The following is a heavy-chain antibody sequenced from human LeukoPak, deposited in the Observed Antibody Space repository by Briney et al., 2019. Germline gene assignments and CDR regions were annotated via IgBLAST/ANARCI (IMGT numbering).Heavy chain of an antibody. CDR3: ARAYGSSGYYQLPIDY. V-gene: IGHV3-74*01. D-gene: IGHD3-22*01. CDR2: INSDGSST. J-gene: IGHJ4*02. CDR1: GFTLSSYW. Sequence: GGSLRLSCAASGFTLSSYWMHWVRQAPGKGLVWVPRINSDGSSTSYADSVKGRFTISRDNSKNTLFLQVNSLRVEDTALYYCARAYGSSGYYQLPIDYWGQGTLVTVSS.